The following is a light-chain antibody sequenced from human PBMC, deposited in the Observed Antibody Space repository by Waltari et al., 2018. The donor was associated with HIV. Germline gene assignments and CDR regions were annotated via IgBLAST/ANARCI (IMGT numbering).Light chain of an antibody. Sequence: QSVLTQPPSASGTPGQRVTISCSGSSPNIGSNYVYWYQQLPGTTPQLLIYRNNQRPSGVPDRFSGSKSGTSASLAISGLRSEDEADYYCAAWDDSLSGGVFGGGTKLTVL. V-gene: IGLV1-47*01. J-gene: IGLJ3*02. CDR1: SPNIGSNY. CDR2: RNN. CDR3: AAWDDSLSGGV.